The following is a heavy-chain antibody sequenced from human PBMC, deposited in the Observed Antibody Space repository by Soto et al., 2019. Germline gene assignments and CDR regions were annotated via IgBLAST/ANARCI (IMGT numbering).Heavy chain of an antibody. CDR3: AKGRGALAVVSNWFDP. D-gene: IGHD6-19*01. CDR1: GFTFEDSA. J-gene: IGHJ5*02. Sequence: EVQLVESGGGLGQPGRSLRLSCAAFGFTFEDSAMHWIRQTPGKGLEWVAGINWNSGSVGYADSVKGRFTISRDNANNTLFLQMDSLRAEDAALYYCAKGRGALAVVSNWFDPWGQGTLVTVSS. V-gene: IGHV3-9*01. CDR2: INWNSGSV.